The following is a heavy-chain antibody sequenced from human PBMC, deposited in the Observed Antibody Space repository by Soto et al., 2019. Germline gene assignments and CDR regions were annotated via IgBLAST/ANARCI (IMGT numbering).Heavy chain of an antibody. V-gene: IGHV3-23*01. J-gene: IGHJ4*02. CDR3: AKDRAAVVVVPAAIPY. CDR1: GFTFSSYA. D-gene: IGHD2-2*01. Sequence: HPGGSLRLSCAASGFTFSSYAMSWVRQAPGKGLEWVSAISGSGGSTYYADSVKGRFTISRDNSKNTLYLQMNSLRAEDTAVYYCAKDRAAVVVVPAAIPYWGQGTLVTVSS. CDR2: ISGSGGST.